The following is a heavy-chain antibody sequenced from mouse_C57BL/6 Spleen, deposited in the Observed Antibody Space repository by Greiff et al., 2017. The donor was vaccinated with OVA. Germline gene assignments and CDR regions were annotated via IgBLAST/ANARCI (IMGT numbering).Heavy chain of an antibody. J-gene: IGHJ2*01. D-gene: IGHD1-1*01. Sequence: EVMLVESGGGLVQPGGSLSLSCAASGFTFTDYYMSWVRQPPGKALEWLGFIRNKANGYTTEYSASVKGRFTISRDNSQSILYLQMNALRAEDSATYYCARYPPHYYGSSYFDYWGQGTTLTVSS. CDR2: IRNKANGYTT. V-gene: IGHV7-3*01. CDR1: GFTFTDYY. CDR3: ARYPPHYYGSSYFDY.